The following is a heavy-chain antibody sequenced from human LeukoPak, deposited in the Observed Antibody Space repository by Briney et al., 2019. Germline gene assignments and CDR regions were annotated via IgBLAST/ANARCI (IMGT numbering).Heavy chain of an antibody. Sequence: SVKVSCKASGGTFSSYAISWVRQAPGQGLEWMGGIIPIFGTANYAQKFQGRVTFTTDESTSTAYMELSSLRSEDTAVYYCARLLYYYDSSGPHAFDIWGQGTMVTVSS. D-gene: IGHD3-22*01. J-gene: IGHJ3*02. V-gene: IGHV1-69*05. CDR2: IIPIFGTA. CDR3: ARLLYYYDSSGPHAFDI. CDR1: GGTFSSYA.